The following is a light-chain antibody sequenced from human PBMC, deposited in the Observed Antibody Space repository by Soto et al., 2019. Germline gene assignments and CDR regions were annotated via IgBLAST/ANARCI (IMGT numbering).Light chain of an antibody. CDR3: KQYSQWPPFT. Sequence: EMVMTQSPATLPVSPGERATLSCRASQSVSSKLAWYQQKPGQAPRLLIYDTSTRATGIPARFSGSGSGTEFTLTISSLQPEDLGVYCCKQYSQWPPFTFGQGTRLEIK. V-gene: IGKV3-15*01. J-gene: IGKJ5*01. CDR1: QSVSSK. CDR2: DTS.